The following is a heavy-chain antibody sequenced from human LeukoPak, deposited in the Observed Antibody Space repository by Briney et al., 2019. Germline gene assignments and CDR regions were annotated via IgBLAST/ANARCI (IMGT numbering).Heavy chain of an antibody. Sequence: PSETLSLPCTVSGGSISSSSYYWGWIRQPPGKGLEWIGNIYYSGTTHYNPSLESRVTISVDTSKNQFSLKLASVTAADTAIYYCAKGAGGFSYYNWFDPWGQGTLVTVSS. CDR1: GGSISSSSYY. D-gene: IGHD5-18*01. CDR3: AKGAGGFSYYNWFDP. CDR2: IYYSGTT. J-gene: IGHJ5*02. V-gene: IGHV4-39*07.